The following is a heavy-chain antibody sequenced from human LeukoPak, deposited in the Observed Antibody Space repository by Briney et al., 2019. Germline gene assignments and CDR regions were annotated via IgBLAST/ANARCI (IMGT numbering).Heavy chain of an antibody. J-gene: IGHJ6*02. D-gene: IGHD6-13*01. Sequence: KDGESLKISCKGSGYSFTSYWIGWVRQMPGKGLEWMGIIYPGDSDTRYSPSFQGQVTISADKSISTAYLQWSSLKASDTAMYYCARQSSSWPYYCGMDVWGQGTTVTVSS. CDR2: IYPGDSDT. CDR3: ARQSSSWPYYCGMDV. CDR1: GYSFTSYW. V-gene: IGHV5-51*01.